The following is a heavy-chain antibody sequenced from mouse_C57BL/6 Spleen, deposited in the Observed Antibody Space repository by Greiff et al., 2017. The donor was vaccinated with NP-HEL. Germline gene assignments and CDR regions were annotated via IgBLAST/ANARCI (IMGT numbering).Heavy chain of an antibody. Sequence: QVQLQQPGAELVMPGASVKLSCKASGYTFTSYWMHWVKQRPGQGLEWIGELDPSDSYTNYNQKFKGKSTLTVDKSSSTANMQLSSLTAEDSAVYYCARYGLRRGSAYFDYWGKGTTLTVSS. CDR2: LDPSDSYT. J-gene: IGHJ2*01. D-gene: IGHD2-2*01. CDR1: GYTFTSYW. CDR3: ARYGLRRGSAYFDY. V-gene: IGHV1-69*01.